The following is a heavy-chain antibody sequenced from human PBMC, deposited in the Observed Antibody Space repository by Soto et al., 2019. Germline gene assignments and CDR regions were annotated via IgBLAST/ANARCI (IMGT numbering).Heavy chain of an antibody. CDR2: VFYTGGT. Sequence: QVQLQESAPGLVKPSETLSLTCSVSGGSVSSESWSWNRQRPGKRLEWLGYVFYTGGTQYNPSLKSRVTISIDKSKNQVSLRLNSLTAADTAVYYCARRSRSATGWYVFDYWGEGTLVSVS. CDR1: GGSVSSES. D-gene: IGHD6-19*01. CDR3: ARRSRSATGWYVFDY. J-gene: IGHJ4*02. V-gene: IGHV4-59*02.